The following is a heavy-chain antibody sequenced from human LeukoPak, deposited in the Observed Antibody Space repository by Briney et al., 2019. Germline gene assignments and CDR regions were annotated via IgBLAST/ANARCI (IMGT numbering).Heavy chain of an antibody. CDR1: GYTFTSYD. J-gene: IGHJ5*02. D-gene: IGHD5-12*01. CDR2: MNPNSGNT. CDR3: ARDNYSGYDSGWFDP. Sequence: ASVKVSCKASGYTFTSYDINWVRQATGQGLEWMGWMNPNSGNTGYAQKFQGRVTMTRDTSISTAYMELSRLRSDDTAVYYCARDNYSGYDSGWFDPWGQGTLVTVSS. V-gene: IGHV1-8*01.